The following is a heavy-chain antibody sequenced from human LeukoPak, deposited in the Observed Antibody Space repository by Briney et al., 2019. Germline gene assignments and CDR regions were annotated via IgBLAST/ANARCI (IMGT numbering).Heavy chain of an antibody. CDR1: GFTFSSYS. Sequence: GALRLSCAASGFTFSSYSMNWVRRAPGKGLEWVSSISSSSSYIYYADSVKGRFTISRDNAKNSLYLQMNSLRAEDTAVYYCASPREYQLLYFGYWGQGTLVTVSS. J-gene: IGHJ4*02. CDR3: ASPREYQLLYFGY. V-gene: IGHV3-21*01. CDR2: ISSSSSYI. D-gene: IGHD2-2*01.